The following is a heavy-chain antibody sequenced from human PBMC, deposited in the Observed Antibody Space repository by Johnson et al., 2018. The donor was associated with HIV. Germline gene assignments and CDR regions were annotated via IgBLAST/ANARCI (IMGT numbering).Heavy chain of an antibody. CDR1: GFTFSSYA. V-gene: IGHV3-30-3*01. CDR3: AKVGRMVVAIGNDAFDI. D-gene: IGHD2-21*01. J-gene: IGHJ3*02. CDR2: ISYDGNNK. Sequence: QVQLVESGGGVVQPGRSLRLSCAASGFTFSSYAMHWVRQAPGKGLEWVAVISYDGNNKYYADSVKGRFTISRDNSRNTLYLQMNTLRTEDTALYYCAKVGRMVVAIGNDAFDIWGQGTMVTVSS.